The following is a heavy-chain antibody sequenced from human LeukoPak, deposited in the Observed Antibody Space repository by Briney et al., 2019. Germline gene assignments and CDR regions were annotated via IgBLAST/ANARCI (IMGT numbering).Heavy chain of an antibody. Sequence: ASVKVSCKASGYTFTGYYMHWVRQAPGQGLEWMGRINPNGGGTNYAQKFQGRVTMTRDTSISTAYMELSRLRSDDTAVYYCARAGGPTVTKYYFDYWGQGTLVTVSS. V-gene: IGHV1-2*06. D-gene: IGHD4-17*01. J-gene: IGHJ4*02. CDR3: ARAGGPTVTKYYFDY. CDR1: GYTFTGYY. CDR2: INPNGGGT.